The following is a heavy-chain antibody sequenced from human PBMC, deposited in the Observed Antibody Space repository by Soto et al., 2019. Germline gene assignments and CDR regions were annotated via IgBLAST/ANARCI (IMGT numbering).Heavy chain of an antibody. CDR1: GFTFSDHY. Sequence: EVQLVESGGGLVQPGGSLRLSCAASGFTFSDHYMDWVRQAPGKGLEWVGSVRNKANSYTTEYAASVKGRFTISRDDSKNSLYLQMNSLKTEDTALYYCCRTRGYSQGWDFDYWGQGTLVTVSS. J-gene: IGHJ4*02. CDR3: CRTRGYSQGWDFDY. D-gene: IGHD5-12*01. CDR2: VRNKANSYTT. V-gene: IGHV3-72*01.